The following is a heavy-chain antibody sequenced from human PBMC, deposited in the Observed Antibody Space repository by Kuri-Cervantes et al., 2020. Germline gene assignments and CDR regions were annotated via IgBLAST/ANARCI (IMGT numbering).Heavy chain of an antibody. CDR1: GGTFSSYA. CDR2: ISAYNGNT. D-gene: IGHD1-7*01. Sequence: ASVKVSCKASGGTFSSYAISWVRQAPGQGLEWMGWISAYNGNTNYAQKLQGRVTMTTDTSTSTAYMELRSLRSDDTAVYYCAEVNWNYGIWFDPWGPGTLVTVSS. CDR3: AEVNWNYGIWFDP. V-gene: IGHV1-18*01. J-gene: IGHJ5*02.